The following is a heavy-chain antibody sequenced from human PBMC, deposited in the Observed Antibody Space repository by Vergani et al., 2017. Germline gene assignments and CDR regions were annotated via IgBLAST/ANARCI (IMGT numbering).Heavy chain of an antibody. CDR3: ARGGGSSSDYYYYMDV. Sequence: QVQLQESGPGLVKPSQTLSLTCAVSGGSISSGGYYWSWIRQHPGKGLEWIGYIYYSGSTYYNPFLKSRVTISVDTSKNQFSLKLSSVTAADTAVYYCARGGGSSSDYYYYMDVWGKGTTVTVSS. CDR2: IYYSGST. J-gene: IGHJ6*03. V-gene: IGHV4-31*11. D-gene: IGHD6-6*01. CDR1: GGSISSGGYY.